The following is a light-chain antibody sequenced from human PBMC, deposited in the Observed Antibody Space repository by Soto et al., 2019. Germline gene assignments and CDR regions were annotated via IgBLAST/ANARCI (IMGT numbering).Light chain of an antibody. CDR1: SSYVGGYNY. CDR3: SSFTSTNTVL. CDR2: NVS. J-gene: IGLJ2*01. Sequence: QSVLTQPASVSGSPGQSITISCTGTSSYVGGYNYVSWYQQHPGKAPKLMIYNVSNRPSGVSNRFSGSKAGNTASLTISWLQAEDEGHYYCSSFTSTNTVLFGGGTKLTVL. V-gene: IGLV2-14*01.